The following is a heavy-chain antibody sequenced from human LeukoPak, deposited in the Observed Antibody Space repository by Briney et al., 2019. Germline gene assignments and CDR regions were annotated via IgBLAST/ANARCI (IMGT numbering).Heavy chain of an antibody. D-gene: IGHD5-12*01. CDR2: IYYSGRT. CDR3: AKGSIVATIFWGEFDY. Sequence: SETLSLTCTVSGGSISSSRYYWGWIRQPPGKGLEWIGNIYYSGRTYYNPSLKSRVTTSVDTSKNQFSLKLTSVTAADTAVYYCAKGSIVATIFWGEFDYWGQGTLVTVSS. J-gene: IGHJ4*02. V-gene: IGHV4-39*01. CDR1: GGSISSSRYY.